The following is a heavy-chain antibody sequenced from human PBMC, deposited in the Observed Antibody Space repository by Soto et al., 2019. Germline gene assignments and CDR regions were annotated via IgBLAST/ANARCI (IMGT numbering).Heavy chain of an antibody. V-gene: IGHV3-48*03. Sequence: PGGSLRLSCAASGFTFSSYEMNWVRQAPRKGLEWVSYISSSGSTIYYADSVKGRFTISRDNAKNSLYLQMNSLRAEDTAVYYCASVIYYYYGMDVWGQGTTVTVSS. CDR3: ASVIYYYYGMDV. J-gene: IGHJ6*02. CDR1: GFTFSSYE. CDR2: ISSSGSTI.